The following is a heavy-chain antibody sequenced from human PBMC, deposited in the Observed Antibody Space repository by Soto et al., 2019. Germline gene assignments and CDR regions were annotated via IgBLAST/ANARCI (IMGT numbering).Heavy chain of an antibody. D-gene: IGHD2-15*01. J-gene: IGHJ3*02. CDR1: GYTFTSYY. CDR3: AKSVAATGDAFDI. V-gene: IGHV1-46*03. CDR2: INPSGGST. Sequence: ASVKVSCKASGYTFTSYYMHWVRRAPGQGLEWMGIINPSGGSTSYAQKFQGRVTMTRDTSTSTVYMELSSLRSEDTAVYYCAKSVAATGDAFDIWGQGTMVTVSS.